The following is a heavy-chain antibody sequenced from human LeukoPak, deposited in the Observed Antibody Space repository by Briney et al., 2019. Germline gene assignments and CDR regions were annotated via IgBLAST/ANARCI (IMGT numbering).Heavy chain of an antibody. CDR1: GFTFSSYS. J-gene: IGHJ4*02. V-gene: IGHV3-21*01. Sequence: GGSLRLSCAASGFTFSSYSMNWVRQAPGKGLEWVSSISSSSSYIYYADSVKGRFTISRDNARNSLYLQMNSLRAEDTAVYYCVRGGISGYYDYSGDPYYFDYWGQGTVVTVSS. CDR2: ISSSSSYI. CDR3: VRGGISGYYDYSGDPYYFDY. D-gene: IGHD3-22*01.